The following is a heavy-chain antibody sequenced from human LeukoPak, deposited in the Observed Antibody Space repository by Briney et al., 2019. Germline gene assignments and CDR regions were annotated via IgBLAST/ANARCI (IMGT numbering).Heavy chain of an antibody. CDR1: GFTFSSYA. J-gene: IGHJ6*03. CDR2: ISGSGGST. CDR3: AKGGNALTTVTFYYYYYMDV. D-gene: IGHD4-17*01. Sequence: QPGGSLRLSCAASGFTFSSYAMTWVRQAPGKGLEWVSAISGSGGSTYYADSVKGRFTISRDNSKNTLYLQMNSLRAEDTAVYYCAKGGNALTTVTFYYYYYMDVWGKGTTVTISS. V-gene: IGHV3-23*01.